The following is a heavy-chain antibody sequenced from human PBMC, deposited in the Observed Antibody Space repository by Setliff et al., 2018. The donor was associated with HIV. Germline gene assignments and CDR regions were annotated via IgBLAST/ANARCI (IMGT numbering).Heavy chain of an antibody. CDR2: INHSGST. CDR1: GGSFSGYY. Sequence: SETLSLTCAVYGGSFSGYYWSWIRQSPGKGLEWIGEINHSGSTNYNPSLKSRVTTSVDTSKNQFSLKLSSVTAADTAVYYCARNPCSGGSCPDAFDIWGQGTMVTVSS. J-gene: IGHJ3*02. CDR3: ARNPCSGGSCPDAFDI. D-gene: IGHD2-15*01. V-gene: IGHV4-34*01.